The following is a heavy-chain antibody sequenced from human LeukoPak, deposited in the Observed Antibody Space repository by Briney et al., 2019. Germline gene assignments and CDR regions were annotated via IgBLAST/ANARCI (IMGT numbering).Heavy chain of an antibody. Sequence: SETLSLTCTVSGGSISSGGYYWSWIRQHPGKGLEWIGYIYYSGSTYYNPSLKSRVTISVDTSKNQFSLKLSSVTAADTAVYYCARRNLLDYADYYYGMDVWGQGTTVTVSS. D-gene: IGHD3-16*01. J-gene: IGHJ6*02. CDR1: GGSISSGGYY. V-gene: IGHV4-31*03. CDR2: IYYSGST. CDR3: ARRNLLDYADYYYGMDV.